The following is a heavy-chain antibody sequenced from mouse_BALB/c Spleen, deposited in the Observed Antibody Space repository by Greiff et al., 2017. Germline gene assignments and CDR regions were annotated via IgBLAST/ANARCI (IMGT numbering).Heavy chain of an antibody. CDR1: GYAFSSSW. CDR2: IYPGDGDT. J-gene: IGHJ4*01. D-gene: IGHD3-3*01. CDR3: ARGGPRAMDY. V-gene: IGHV1-80*01. Sequence: VQLQQPGAELVKPGASVKISCKASGYAFSSSWMNWVKQRPGQGLEWIGRIYPGDGDTNYNGKFKGKATLTADKSSSTAYMQLSSLTSVDSAVYFCARGGPRAMDYWGQGTSVTVSS.